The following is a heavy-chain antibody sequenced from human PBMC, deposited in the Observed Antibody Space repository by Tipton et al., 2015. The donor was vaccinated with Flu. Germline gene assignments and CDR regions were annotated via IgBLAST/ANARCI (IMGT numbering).Heavy chain of an antibody. V-gene: IGHV3-13*01. CDR2: ISSAGDT. CDR1: GFTFTTYD. Sequence: EASGFTFTTYDMHWVRQVTGEGLEWVSGISSAGDTYYLDSVKGRFTISRENGKNSLYLQMNSLGAGDTAVYFCARGPLPDSNWYNGMDVWGQGTTVTVSS. D-gene: IGHD6-13*01. CDR3: ARGPLPDSNWYNGMDV. J-gene: IGHJ6*02.